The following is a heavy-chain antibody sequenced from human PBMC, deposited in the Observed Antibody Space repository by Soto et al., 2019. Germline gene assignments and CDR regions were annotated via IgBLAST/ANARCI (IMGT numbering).Heavy chain of an antibody. CDR3: ARSGGLQHIDY. J-gene: IGHJ4*02. Sequence: PSQPMSVTSTVGGEYITRSRSYRGRKKKPPGKGLEWIGSIYYSGGTDYNPSLKSRVTISVDTSKTQFSLKLTSVTAADTAVHYCARSGGLQHIDYWGQRPLVSVSS. V-gene: IGHV4-39*01. CDR2: IYYSGGT. CDR1: GEYITRSRSY. D-gene: IGHD4-4*01.